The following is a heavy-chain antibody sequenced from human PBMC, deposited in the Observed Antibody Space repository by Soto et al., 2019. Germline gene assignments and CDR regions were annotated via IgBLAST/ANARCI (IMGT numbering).Heavy chain of an antibody. J-gene: IGHJ4*02. CDR1: GFTFSSYG. CDR3: AGASAATGYYFES. D-gene: IGHD6-19*01. V-gene: IGHV3-23*01. CDR2: ITISGDRT. Sequence: EVQLLESGGGLVQPGGSLRLSCAASGFTFSSYGMSWVRQAPGRGLEWVSTITISGDRTYYADSVQGRFTVSRDNSKSTLYLQMRSLTAEDTALYYCAGASAATGYYFESWGQGTLVTVSS.